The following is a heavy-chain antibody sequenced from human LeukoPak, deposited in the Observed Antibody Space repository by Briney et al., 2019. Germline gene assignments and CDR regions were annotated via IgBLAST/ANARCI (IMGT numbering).Heavy chain of an antibody. D-gene: IGHD3-22*01. V-gene: IGHV1-69*04. CDR1: GGTFSSYA. CDR2: IIPILGIA. Sequence: ASVKVSCKASGGTFSSYAMSWVRQAPGQGLEWMGRIIPILGIANYAQKFQGRVTITADKSTSTAYMELSSLRSEDTAVYYCARGDGRSYDSSGYTPTWGQGTLVTVSS. J-gene: IGHJ4*02. CDR3: ARGDGRSYDSSGYTPT.